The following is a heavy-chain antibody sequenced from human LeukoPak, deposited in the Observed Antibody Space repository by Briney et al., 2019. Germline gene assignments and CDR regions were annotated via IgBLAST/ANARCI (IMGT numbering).Heavy chain of an antibody. D-gene: IGHD3-3*01. CDR3: AKAFREITIFGVVIEPPNWFAP. Sequence: PGGSLRLSCAASGFTFSSYAMSWVRQAPGKGLEWVSAISGSGGSTYYADSVKGRFTISRDNSKNTLYLQMNSLRAEDTAVYYCAKAFREITIFGVVIEPPNWFAPWGQGTLVTVSS. CDR2: ISGSGGST. J-gene: IGHJ5*02. V-gene: IGHV3-23*01. CDR1: GFTFSSYA.